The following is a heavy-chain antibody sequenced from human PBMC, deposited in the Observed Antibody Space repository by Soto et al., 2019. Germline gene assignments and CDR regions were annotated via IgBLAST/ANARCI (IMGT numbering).Heavy chain of an antibody. CDR2: IYPDDSDT. CDR3: ARPYFYGSGKIPDAFDI. Sequence: ESLKISCKGSGYSFRNYWIAWVRQMPGKGLEWMGIIYPDDSDTKYSPSFQGQVTISADKSISTAYLQWSSLKASDTAMYYCARPYFYGSGKIPDAFDIWGQGTMVTVSS. D-gene: IGHD3-10*01. J-gene: IGHJ3*02. CDR1: GYSFRNYW. V-gene: IGHV5-51*01.